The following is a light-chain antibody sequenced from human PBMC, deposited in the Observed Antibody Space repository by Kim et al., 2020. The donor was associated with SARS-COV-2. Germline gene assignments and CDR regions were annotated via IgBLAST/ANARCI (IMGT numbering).Light chain of an antibody. CDR1: QSISSW. V-gene: IGKV1-5*03. J-gene: IGKJ1*01. Sequence: AAVGDRVTNTCRASQSISSWLAWYQQKPGKAPKHLIYKASSLESGVPSRFSGSGSGTEFTLTISSLQPDDFATYYCQQYSSHSRTFGQGTKVDIK. CDR2: KAS. CDR3: QQYSSHSRT.